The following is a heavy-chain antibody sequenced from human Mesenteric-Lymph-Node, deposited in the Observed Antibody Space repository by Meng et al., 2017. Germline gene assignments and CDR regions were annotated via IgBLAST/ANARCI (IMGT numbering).Heavy chain of an antibody. D-gene: IGHD4-23*01. CDR2: IYYSGSN. J-gene: IGHJ4*02. CDR1: GGSISSTSYY. CDR3: ARQIFEFGYGGNSPFDY. Sequence: QLQLQESGPGRVKPSETLSLTCTVPGGSISSTSYYWGWIRQPPGKGPEWIGSIYYSGSNYHNPSLKSRLTISVDTSKSQLALKLSSVTAADTAVYYCARQIFEFGYGGNSPFDYWGQGTLVTVSS. V-gene: IGHV4-39*01.